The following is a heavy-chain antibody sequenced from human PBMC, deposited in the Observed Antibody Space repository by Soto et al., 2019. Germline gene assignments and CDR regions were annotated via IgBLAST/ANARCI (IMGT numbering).Heavy chain of an antibody. CDR2: IYYTGST. J-gene: IGHJ4*02. V-gene: IGHV4-31*03. Sequence: PSETLSLTCTVSGGSISSGGYYLSWIRQHPGKGLEWIGYIYYTGSTYYNPSLKSRVTISVDTSKNQFSLKLSSVTAADTAVYYCAREEYSYGLIDYWGQGTLVTVSS. CDR3: AREEYSYGLIDY. CDR1: GGSISSGGYY. D-gene: IGHD5-18*01.